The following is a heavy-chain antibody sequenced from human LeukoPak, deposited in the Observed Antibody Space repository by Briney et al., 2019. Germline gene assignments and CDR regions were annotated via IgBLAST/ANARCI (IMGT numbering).Heavy chain of an antibody. CDR1: GYTFTNYG. V-gene: IGHV1-18*01. J-gene: IGHJ5*02. Sequence: ASVKVSCKASGYTFTNYGISWVRQAPGQGLEWMGWISGYNANTNYVQKFQGRVTMTTDTSTHTAYMELRSLRSDDTAVYYCARNEALLWFGELPTTSGFDPWGQGTLVTVSS. CDR2: ISGYNANT. D-gene: IGHD3-10*01. CDR3: ARNEALLWFGELPTTSGFDP.